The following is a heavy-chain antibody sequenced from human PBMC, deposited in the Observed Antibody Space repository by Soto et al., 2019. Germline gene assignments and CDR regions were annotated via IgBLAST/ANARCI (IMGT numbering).Heavy chain of an antibody. CDR3: VTIGGSFTPFDY. V-gene: IGHV3-30-3*01. CDR1: GFTFSSYA. D-gene: IGHD1-26*01. CDR2: ISYDGSNK. Sequence: QVQLVESGGGVVQPGRSLRLSCAASGFTFSSYAMHWVRQAPGKGLEWVAVISYDGSNKYYADSVKGRFTISRDNSKNTLYLQMNSLRDEDTAVYYCVTIGGSFTPFDYWGQGTLVTVSS. J-gene: IGHJ4*02.